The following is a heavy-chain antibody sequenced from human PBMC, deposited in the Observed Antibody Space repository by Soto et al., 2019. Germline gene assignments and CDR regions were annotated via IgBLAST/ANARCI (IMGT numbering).Heavy chain of an antibody. CDR2: IYHSGST. J-gene: IGHJ4*02. D-gene: IGHD6-13*01. V-gene: IGHV4-30-2*01. Sequence: PSETLSLTSAVSGGSISSGGYSWSWIRQPPGKGLEWIGYIYHSGSTNYNPSLKSRVTISVDTSKNQFSLKLSSVTAADTAVYYCARQVQQLDYWGQGTLVTVSS. CDR1: GGSISSGGYS. CDR3: ARQVQQLDY.